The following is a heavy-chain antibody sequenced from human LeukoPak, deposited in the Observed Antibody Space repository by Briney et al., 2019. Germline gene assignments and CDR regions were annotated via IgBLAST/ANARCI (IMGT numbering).Heavy chain of an antibody. J-gene: IGHJ3*02. CDR3: ARYPVTTWAFDI. CDR2: ISYDGSNK. D-gene: IGHD4-17*01. V-gene: IGHV3-30-3*01. Sequence: GGPLRLSCAASGFTFSSYAMLWVRQAPGKGLEWVAVISYDGSNKYYADSVKGRFTISRDNSKNTLYLQMNSLRAEDTAVYYCARYPVTTWAFDIWGQGTMVTVSS. CDR1: GFTFSSYA.